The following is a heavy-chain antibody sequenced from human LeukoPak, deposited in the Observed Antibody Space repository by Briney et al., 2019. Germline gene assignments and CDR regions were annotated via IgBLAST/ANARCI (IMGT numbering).Heavy chain of an antibody. Sequence: ASVKVSCKASGYTFTGYYMHWVRQAPGQRLEWMGWINPNSGGTNYAQKFQGRVTMTRDTSISTAYMELSRLRSDDTAVYYCARVGIDFWSGYYSYWGQGTLVTVSS. D-gene: IGHD3-3*01. CDR2: INPNSGGT. CDR1: GYTFTGYY. CDR3: ARVGIDFWSGYYSY. J-gene: IGHJ4*02. V-gene: IGHV1-2*02.